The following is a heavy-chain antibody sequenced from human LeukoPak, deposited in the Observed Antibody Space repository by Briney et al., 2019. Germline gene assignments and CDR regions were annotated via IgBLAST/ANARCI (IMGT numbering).Heavy chain of an antibody. CDR2: IYYSGST. CDR1: GGPISSHY. J-gene: IGHJ4*02. CDR3: ARVRDGYLDY. V-gene: IGHV4-59*11. D-gene: IGHD5-24*01. Sequence: SETLSLTCTVSGGPISSHYWSWIRQPPGKGLEWIGYIYYSGSTNYNPSLKSRVTISVDTSKNQFSLKLSSVTAADTAVYYCARVRDGYLDYWGQGTLVTVSS.